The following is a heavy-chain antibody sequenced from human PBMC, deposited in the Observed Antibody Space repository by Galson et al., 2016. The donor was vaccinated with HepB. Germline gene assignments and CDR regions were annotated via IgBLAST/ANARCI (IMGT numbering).Heavy chain of an antibody. Sequence: SLRLSCAASGFTFSNFGIHWVRQAPGQGLEWVALISYDGNNMYYTDSVKGRFTISRDNSKNTLFLQMNSLRFEDTAVYYCAKDERAARRTHFYYYGMDVWGQGTTVTVSS. V-gene: IGHV3-30*18. CDR2: ISYDGNNM. CDR1: GFTFSNFG. CDR3: AKDERAARRTHFYYYGMDV. J-gene: IGHJ6*02. D-gene: IGHD6-6*01.